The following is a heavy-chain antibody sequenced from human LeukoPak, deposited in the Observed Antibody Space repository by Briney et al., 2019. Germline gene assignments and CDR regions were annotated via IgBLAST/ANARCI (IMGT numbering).Heavy chain of an antibody. Sequence: ASVKVSCKASGYTFTNYDFNWVRQAPGQGLEWLGWMRPNTGDTHSALKFQGRVTMTRDTSTSTVCMELSSLRSEDTAVYYCARDDDSSSWQFDYWGQGTLVTVSS. CDR2: MRPNTGDT. CDR1: GYTFTNYD. CDR3: ARDDDSSSWQFDY. J-gene: IGHJ4*02. D-gene: IGHD6-13*01. V-gene: IGHV1-8*01.